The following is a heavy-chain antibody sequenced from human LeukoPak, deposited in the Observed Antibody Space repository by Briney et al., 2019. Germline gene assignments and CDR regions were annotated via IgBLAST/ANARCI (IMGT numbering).Heavy chain of an antibody. Sequence: SETLSLTCTVSGGSISSSSYYWGWIRQPPGKGLEWIGSIYYSGSTYYNPSLKSRVTISVDTSKNQFSLKLSSVTAADTAVYYCASFSPNSDFDYWGQGTLVTVSS. V-gene: IGHV4-39*01. J-gene: IGHJ4*02. CDR1: GGSISSSSYY. CDR2: IYYSGST. CDR3: ASFSPNSDFDY. D-gene: IGHD1-7*01.